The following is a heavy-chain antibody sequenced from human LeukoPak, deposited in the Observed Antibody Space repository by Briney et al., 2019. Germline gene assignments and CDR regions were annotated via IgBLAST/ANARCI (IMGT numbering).Heavy chain of an antibody. CDR1: AFTFTTYA. Sequence: PGGSLRLSCATSAFTFTTYAISWVRQAPGKGLEWVSSISGSGANPYYADFVKGRFTISRDNSKNTLYLQMSSLRADDTAVYYCATLRGSSANYPIDFWGQGTLVTVSS. J-gene: IGHJ4*02. CDR3: ATLRGSSANYPIDF. V-gene: IGHV3-23*01. CDR2: ISGSGANP. D-gene: IGHD3-22*01.